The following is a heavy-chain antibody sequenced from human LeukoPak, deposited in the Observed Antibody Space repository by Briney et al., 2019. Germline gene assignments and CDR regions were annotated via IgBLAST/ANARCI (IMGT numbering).Heavy chain of an antibody. CDR1: RFTFSAYS. J-gene: IGHJ6*02. CDR2: ISGSGGNT. D-gene: IGHD6-13*01. CDR3: ARGGILYGMDV. V-gene: IGHV3-23*01. Sequence: GGSLRLSCAASRFTFSAYSMTWVRQAPGKGLEWVSAISGSGGNTYYADSVKGRSTISRDNSKNTLYLQMNSLRAEDTAAYYCARGGILYGMDVWGQGTTVTVSS.